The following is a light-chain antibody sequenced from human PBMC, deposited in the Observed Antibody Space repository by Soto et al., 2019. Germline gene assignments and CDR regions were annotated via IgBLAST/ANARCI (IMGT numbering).Light chain of an antibody. J-gene: IGKJ1*01. CDR2: GAS. CDR1: QSVSSN. CDR3: QQYNNWPSWM. V-gene: IGKV3-15*01. Sequence: EIVMTQSPATLSVSPGERATLSCRASQSVSSNLAWYQQKPGQAPRLLIYGASTRATGIPARFSGSGSGTEFTLTISSLQSEDFAVYSCQQYNNWPSWMFGQGTKV.